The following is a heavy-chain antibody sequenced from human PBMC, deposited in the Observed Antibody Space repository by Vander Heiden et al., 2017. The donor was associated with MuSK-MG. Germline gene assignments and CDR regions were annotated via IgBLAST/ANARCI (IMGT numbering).Heavy chain of an antibody. CDR3: ARGRGDSSGYYFPRTYYFDY. D-gene: IGHD3-22*01. CDR2: IYHSGST. V-gene: IGHV4-38-2*02. CDR1: GYSISSGYY. Sequence: QVQLQESGPGLVKPSETLSRNCTVCGYSISSGYYWGWIRQPPGKGLEWIGSIYHSGSTYYNPSLKSRVTISVDTSKNQFSLKLSSVTAADTAVYYCARGRGDSSGYYFPRTYYFDYWGQGTLVTVSS. J-gene: IGHJ4*02.